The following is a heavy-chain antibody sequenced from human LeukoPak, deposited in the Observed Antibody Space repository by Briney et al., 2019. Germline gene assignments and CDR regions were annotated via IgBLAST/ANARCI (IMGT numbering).Heavy chain of an antibody. J-gene: IGHJ6*03. CDR3: ARRGNSYGQVYYYYYMDV. V-gene: IGHV1-8*03. D-gene: IGHD5-18*01. Sequence: ASVKVSCKASGYTFISYDINWVRQATGQGLEWMGWMNPNSGNTGYAQKFQGRVTITRNTSISTAYMELSSLRSEDTAVYYCARRGNSYGQVYYYYYMDVWGKGTTVTVSS. CDR2: MNPNSGNT. CDR1: GYTFISYD.